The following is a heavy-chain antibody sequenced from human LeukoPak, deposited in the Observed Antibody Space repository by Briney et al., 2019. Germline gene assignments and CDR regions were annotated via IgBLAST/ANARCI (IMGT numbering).Heavy chain of an antibody. J-gene: IGHJ4*02. V-gene: IGHV3-21*01. Sequence: GGSLRLSCAASGFTFSSYSMNWVRQAPGKGLEWVSSISSSSSYIYYADSVKGRFIISRDNAKNSLYLQMNSLRAEDTAVYYCARAPSVDTAMVDYWGQGTLVTVSS. CDR3: ARAPSVDTAMVDY. D-gene: IGHD5-18*01. CDR2: ISSSSSYI. CDR1: GFTFSSYS.